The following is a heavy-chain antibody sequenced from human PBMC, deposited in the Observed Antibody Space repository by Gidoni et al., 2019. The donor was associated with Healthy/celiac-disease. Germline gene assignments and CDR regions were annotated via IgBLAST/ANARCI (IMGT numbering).Heavy chain of an antibody. D-gene: IGHD3-3*01. CDR3: ARVPSPQYYDFWSGLDV. V-gene: IGHV3-30-3*01. Sequence: QVQLVESGGGVVQPGRSLRLSCAAAGFTFSSYAMHWFRQAQGKGLEGVAFLSYDGSNKYYADSVNGRFTISRDNSKNTLYLQMNSLRAEDTAVYYCARVPSPQYYDFWSGLDVWGQGTTVTVSS. CDR1: GFTFSSYA. J-gene: IGHJ6*02. CDR2: LSYDGSNK.